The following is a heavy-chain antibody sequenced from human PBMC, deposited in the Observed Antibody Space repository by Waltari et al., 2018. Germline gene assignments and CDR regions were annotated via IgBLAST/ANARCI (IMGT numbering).Heavy chain of an antibody. V-gene: IGHV4-59*01. CDR1: GRSISSYY. CDR3: ARDRGYSSGWYLDTTGAFDI. CDR2: IYYSGST. D-gene: IGHD6-19*01. Sequence: QVQLQESGPGLVKPSETLSLTCTVSGRSISSYYWSWIRQPPGKGLAWVGYIYYSGSTNYHPCLKSRVTISVDTSKNQFSLKLSSVTAADTAVYYCARDRGYSSGWYLDTTGAFDIWGQGTMVTVSS. J-gene: IGHJ3*02.